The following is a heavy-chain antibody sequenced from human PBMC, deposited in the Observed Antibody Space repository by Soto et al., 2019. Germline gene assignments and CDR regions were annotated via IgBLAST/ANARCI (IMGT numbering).Heavy chain of an antibody. V-gene: IGHV1-69*12. J-gene: IGHJ3*02. D-gene: IGHD6-13*01. CDR3: AREASAPGTFREDDSDI. CDR2: IVPIFRTA. CDR1: GDTFSNYV. Sequence: QVKLVQSGAEVKKPGSSVKVACKVSGDTFSNYVINWVRQAPGQGLEWMGAIVPIFRTANYAQKFQGRVTITADEFTITAYMELSGLRSDDTATYYCAREASAPGTFREDDSDIWGQGTLVTVSS.